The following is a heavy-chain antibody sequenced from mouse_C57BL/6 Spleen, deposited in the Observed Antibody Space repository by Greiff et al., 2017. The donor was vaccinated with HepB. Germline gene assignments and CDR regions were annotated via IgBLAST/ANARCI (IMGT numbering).Heavy chain of an antibody. Sequence: QVQLKQSGPELVKPGASVKISCKASGYAFSSSWMNWVKQRPGKGLEWIGRIYPGDGDTNYNGKFKGKATLTADKSSSTAYMQLSSLTSEDSAVYFCARLGYYEAYWGQGTLVTVSA. CDR1: GYAFSSSW. CDR2: IYPGDGDT. CDR3: ARLGYYEAY. V-gene: IGHV1-82*01. J-gene: IGHJ3*01. D-gene: IGHD2-3*01.